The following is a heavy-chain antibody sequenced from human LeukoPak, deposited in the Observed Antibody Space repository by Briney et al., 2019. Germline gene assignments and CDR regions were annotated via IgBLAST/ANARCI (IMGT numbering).Heavy chain of an antibody. V-gene: IGHV6-1*01. CDR3: ARGGSGLDD. D-gene: IGHD3-10*01. CDR2: TDYTSKWYS. Sequence: SQTLSLTCVISGDSVSRNSAACKSGRQSPTRGLDWLRRTDYTSKWYSDYVASAESPITINPDTSKNQFSLQQNPVTPEATARYYCARGGSGLDDWGQGTPVTVSS. J-gene: IGHJ4*02. CDR1: GDSVSRNSAA.